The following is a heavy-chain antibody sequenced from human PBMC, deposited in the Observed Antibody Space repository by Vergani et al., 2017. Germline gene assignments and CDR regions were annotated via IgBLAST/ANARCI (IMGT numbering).Heavy chain of an antibody. CDR2: INWNGDST. Sequence: VQLVESGGSVVRPGGSLRLSCAASGFTFDDYGMSWVRQAPGKGLEWVSGINWNGDSTGYADSVKGRFTISRDNSKNTLSLQMNSLTAEDTAIYYCAGPQGTSAYYYGGFDYWGQGILVTVSS. CDR1: GFTFDDYG. J-gene: IGHJ4*02. D-gene: IGHD3-22*01. V-gene: IGHV3-20*04. CDR3: AGPQGTSAYYYGGFDY.